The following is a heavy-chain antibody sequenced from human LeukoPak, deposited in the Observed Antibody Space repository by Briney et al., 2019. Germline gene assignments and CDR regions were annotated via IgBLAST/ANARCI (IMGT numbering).Heavy chain of an antibody. J-gene: IGHJ4*02. V-gene: IGHV4-31*03. CDR3: ASQINYYGSGSYYSY. Sequence: SETLSLTCTVSGGSISSGGYYWRWLRQHPGKGLEWIGYIYYSGSTYYNPSLKSRVSISVDTSKNQFSLKLSSVTGADTAVYYCASQINYYGSGSYYSYWGQGTLVTVSS. D-gene: IGHD3-10*01. CDR1: GGSISSGGYY. CDR2: IYYSGST.